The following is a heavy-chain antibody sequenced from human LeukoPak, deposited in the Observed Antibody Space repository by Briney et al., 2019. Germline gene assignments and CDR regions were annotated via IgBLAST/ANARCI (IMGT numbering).Heavy chain of an antibody. CDR1: GGSISSYY. CDR2: IYTSGST. D-gene: IGHD6-19*01. V-gene: IGHV4-4*07. Sequence: SETLSLTCTVSGGSISSYYWSWIRQPAGKGLEWIGRIYTSGSTNYNPSLKSRVTMSVDTSKNQFSLKLSSVTAADTAVYYCARYSSGPVHFYYYYGMDVWGQGTTVTVSS. CDR3: ARYSSGPVHFYYYYGMDV. J-gene: IGHJ6*02.